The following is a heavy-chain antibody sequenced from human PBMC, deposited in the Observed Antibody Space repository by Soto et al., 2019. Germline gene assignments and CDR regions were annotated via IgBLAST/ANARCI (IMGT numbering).Heavy chain of an antibody. CDR1: GYTFTSYG. CDR3: ARDFRDVAPPYYYGMDV. Sequence: QVQLVQSGAEVKKPGASVKVSCKASGYTFTSYGISWVRQAPGQGLEWMGWISAYNGNTNYAQKLQGRVTMTTDTSTSTAYVELRSLRSDDTAVYYCARDFRDVAPPYYYGMDVWGQGTTVTVSS. CDR2: ISAYNGNT. D-gene: IGHD5-12*01. J-gene: IGHJ6*02. V-gene: IGHV1-18*04.